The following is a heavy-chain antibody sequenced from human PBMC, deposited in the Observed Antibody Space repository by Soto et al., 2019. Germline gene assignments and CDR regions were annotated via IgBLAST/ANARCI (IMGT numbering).Heavy chain of an antibody. J-gene: IGHJ6*02. CDR1: GGSISSGGYY. Sequence: SETLSLTCTVSGGSISSGGYYWSWIRQHPGKGLEWIGYIYYSGSTYYNPSLKSRVTISVDTSKNQFSLKLSSVTAADTAVYYCARDPVDTAMVTDYYGMDVWGQGTTVTVSS. CDR2: IYYSGST. CDR3: ARDPVDTAMVTDYYGMDV. V-gene: IGHV4-31*03. D-gene: IGHD5-18*01.